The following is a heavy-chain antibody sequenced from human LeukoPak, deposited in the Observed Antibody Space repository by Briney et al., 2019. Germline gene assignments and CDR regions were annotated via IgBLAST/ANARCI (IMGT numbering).Heavy chain of an antibody. D-gene: IGHD3-10*02. CDR2: INPNIGGT. Sequence: APVKDSCKSSGCTFTGDYIHEVRQAPGQGLEWMEWINPNIGGTNCAQKVQGRVTMTRDTSICTAYTELSRLRSDDTAVYYCARSRTCSGLLYEHWGEDPVVSVSS. V-gene: IGHV1-2*02. CDR1: GCTFTGDY. J-gene: IGHJ1*01. CDR3: ARSRTCSGLLYEH.